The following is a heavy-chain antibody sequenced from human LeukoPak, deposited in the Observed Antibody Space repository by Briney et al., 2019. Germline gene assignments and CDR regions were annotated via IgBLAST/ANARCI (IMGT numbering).Heavy chain of an antibody. CDR1: GGSISSSGYY. Sequence: SETLSLTCTVSGGSISSSGYYWGWIRQSPGKGLEWIGSIYYSGGTYSNPSLKSRVTISVDTSKNQFTLKLTSVTAADTAVYYCARHDYGDYGTFDIWGQGTMVTVSS. D-gene: IGHD4-17*01. V-gene: IGHV4-39*01. CDR2: IYYSGGT. J-gene: IGHJ3*02. CDR3: ARHDYGDYGTFDI.